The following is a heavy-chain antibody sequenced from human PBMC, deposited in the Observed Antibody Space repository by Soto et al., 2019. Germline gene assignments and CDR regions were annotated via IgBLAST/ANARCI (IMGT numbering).Heavy chain of an antibody. J-gene: IGHJ5*02. CDR3: AKATMTTPGSFDP. D-gene: IGHD4-17*01. Sequence: EVQLLESGGGLVQPGGSLRLSCAASGFTFSNYAMSWVRQAPGKGLEWVSAISGGGFTTYYADSVKGRFTISRDTSKNTLYLQMDNRRDEDAATYSCAKATMTTPGSFDPWGQGTLVTVSS. CDR1: GFTFSNYA. V-gene: IGHV3-23*01. CDR2: ISGGGFTT.